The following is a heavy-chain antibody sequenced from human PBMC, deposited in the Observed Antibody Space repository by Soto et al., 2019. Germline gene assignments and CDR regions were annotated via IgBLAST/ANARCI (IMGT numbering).Heavy chain of an antibody. Sequence: GGSLRLSCAASGFFFTSYAMNWVRQAPGKGLEWVSGISGSGGATSYADSVKGRFTISRGNSKNTLYLQMNSLRADDTAVYYCAKDAIMVSSSYNYFDYWGQGPLVTVSS. CDR1: GFFFTSYA. CDR2: ISGSGGAT. D-gene: IGHD2-15*01. J-gene: IGHJ4*02. V-gene: IGHV3-23*01. CDR3: AKDAIMVSSSYNYFDY.